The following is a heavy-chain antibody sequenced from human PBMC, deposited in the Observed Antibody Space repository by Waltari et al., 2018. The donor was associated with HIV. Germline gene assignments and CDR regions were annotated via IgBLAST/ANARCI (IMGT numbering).Heavy chain of an antibody. CDR1: GYTFTSYG. CDR3: ARAQASHRRYYYYYYGMDV. J-gene: IGHJ6*02. D-gene: IGHD2-2*01. Sequence: QVQLVQSGAEVKKPGASVKVSCKASGYTFTSYGISWVRQAPGQGLEWMGWISADNGNTNYAQKLQGRVTMTTDTSTSTAYMELRSLRSDDTAVYYCARAQASHRRYYYYYYGMDVWGQGTTVTVSS. V-gene: IGHV1-18*01. CDR2: ISADNGNT.